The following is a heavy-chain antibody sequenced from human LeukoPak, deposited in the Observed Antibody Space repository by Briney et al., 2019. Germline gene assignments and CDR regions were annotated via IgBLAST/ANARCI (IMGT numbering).Heavy chain of an antibody. CDR1: GYILTSYW. D-gene: IGHD3-22*01. Sequence: GESLKISCKGSGYILTSYWIGWVRQLPGKRLEWMVIIYPGDSDTRYNPSFQSQVTISADKSISTAYLQWSSLKASDTAMYYCARHPYYYDSSGYNYYYYMDVWGKGNTVTVSS. J-gene: IGHJ6*03. V-gene: IGHV5-51*01. CDR3: ARHPYYYDSSGYNYYYYMDV. CDR2: IYPGDSDT.